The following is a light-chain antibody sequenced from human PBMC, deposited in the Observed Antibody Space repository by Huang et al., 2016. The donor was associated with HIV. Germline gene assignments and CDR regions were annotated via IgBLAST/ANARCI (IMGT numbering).Light chain of an antibody. Sequence: EVVLTQSPATLSLSPGERATLSCRASQSVSSSVSWYQQKPGQAPRRLIYDASNRATGIPARFSGSGSGTDFTLTISSLEPEDFAVYYCQQRSNWPRTFGQGTKVEIK. CDR2: DAS. CDR1: QSVSSS. V-gene: IGKV3-11*01. CDR3: QQRSNWPRT. J-gene: IGKJ1*01.